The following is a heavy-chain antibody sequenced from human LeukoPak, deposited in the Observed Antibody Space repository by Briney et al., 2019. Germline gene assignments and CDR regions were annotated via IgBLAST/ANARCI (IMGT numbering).Heavy chain of an antibody. CDR2: INTNTGNP. Sequence: GASVKVSCKASGYTFSSYAMNWVRQAPGQGLEWMGWINTNTGNPTCAQGFTGRFVFSLDTSVSTAYLQISSLKAEDTAVYYCARDSSSSGADYWGQGTLVTVSS. CDR3: ARDSSSSGADY. J-gene: IGHJ4*02. CDR1: GYTFSSYA. V-gene: IGHV7-4-1*02. D-gene: IGHD6-13*01.